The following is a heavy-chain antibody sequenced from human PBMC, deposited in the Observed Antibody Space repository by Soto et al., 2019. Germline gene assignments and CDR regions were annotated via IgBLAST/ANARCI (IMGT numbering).Heavy chain of an antibody. CDR2: IIPIFGTA. Sequence: GASVKVSCKSSGGTFSSYSINWVRQAPGQGLEWMGEIIPIFGTANYAQKFQGRVTITADESTSTAYMAMSSLRSEDTAVYYCARDGGRHSGGIDYWGQGTLVTVSS. J-gene: IGHJ4*02. CDR1: GGTFSSYS. CDR3: ARDGGRHSGGIDY. D-gene: IGHD1-26*01. V-gene: IGHV1-69*13.